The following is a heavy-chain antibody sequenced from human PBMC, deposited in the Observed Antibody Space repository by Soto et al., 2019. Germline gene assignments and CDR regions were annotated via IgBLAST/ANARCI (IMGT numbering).Heavy chain of an antibody. D-gene: IGHD4-17*01. CDR1: GFTFSSYG. CDR2: ISYDGSNK. J-gene: IGHJ4*02. CDR3: AKDLSRVSTVTTHFDY. V-gene: IGHV3-30*18. Sequence: GSLRLSCAASGFTFSSYGMHWVRQAPGKGLEWVAVISYDGSNKYYADSVKGRFTISRDNSKNTLYLQMNSLRAEDTAVYYCAKDLSRVSTVTTHFDYWGQGTLVTVSS.